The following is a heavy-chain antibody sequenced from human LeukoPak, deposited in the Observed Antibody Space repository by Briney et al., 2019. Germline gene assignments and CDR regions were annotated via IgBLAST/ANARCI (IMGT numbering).Heavy chain of an antibody. CDR2: ISSSGSTI. CDR1: GFTLSDYY. V-gene: IGHV3-11*01. D-gene: IGHD5-12*01. CDR3: AGPIRGYSGYDSVDYYGMDV. J-gene: IGHJ6*02. Sequence: GGSLRLSCAASGFTLSDYYMSWIRQAPGKGLEWVSYISSSGSTIYYADSVKGRFTISRDNAKNSLYLQMNSLRAEDTAVYYCAGPIRGYSGYDSVDYYGMDVWGQGTTVTVSS.